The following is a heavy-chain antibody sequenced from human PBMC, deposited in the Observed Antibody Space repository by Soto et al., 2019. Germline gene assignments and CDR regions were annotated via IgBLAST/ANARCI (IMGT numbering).Heavy chain of an antibody. Sequence: EVQLVESGGGLVQPGGSLRLSCAASGFTFSSYWMHWVRQGPGKGLVWVSRINSDGSSTSYAQKFQGRVTMTRDTSTSTVYMELSSLRSEDTAVYYCARAPSYGAFDIWGQGTMVTVSS. D-gene: IGHD4-17*01. V-gene: IGHV3-74*01. J-gene: IGHJ3*02. CDR1: GFTFSSYW. CDR2: INSDGSST. CDR3: ARAPSYGAFDI.